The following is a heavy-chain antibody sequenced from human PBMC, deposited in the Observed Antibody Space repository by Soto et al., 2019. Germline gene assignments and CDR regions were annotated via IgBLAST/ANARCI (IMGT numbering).Heavy chain of an antibody. CDR1: GGSISSGGYS. D-gene: IGHD3-3*01. Sequence: KASETLSLTCAVYGGSISSGGYSWSWIRQPPGKGLEWIGYIYHSGSTYYNPSLKSRVTTSVDSSKNQFSLKLSSVTAADTALYYCARGRVAADHWGQGTLVTVSS. CDR2: IYHSGST. J-gene: IGHJ4*02. V-gene: IGHV4-30-2*01. CDR3: ARGRVAADH.